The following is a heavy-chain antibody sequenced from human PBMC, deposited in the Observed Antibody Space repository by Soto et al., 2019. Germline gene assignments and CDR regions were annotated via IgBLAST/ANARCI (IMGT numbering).Heavy chain of an antibody. D-gene: IGHD5-12*01. Sequence: ASVKVSCKASGYTFTNSGFSWVRQAPGQRLEWVGWIRVNNGDTHYAQKLQGRVTMTTDTSTSTAFMELRSLSSDDTAVYYCARELGYSGFGDHYWRQGTMGTV. V-gene: IGHV1-18*01. CDR1: GYTFTNSG. J-gene: IGHJ4*02. CDR3: ARELGYSGFGDHY. CDR2: IRVNNGDT.